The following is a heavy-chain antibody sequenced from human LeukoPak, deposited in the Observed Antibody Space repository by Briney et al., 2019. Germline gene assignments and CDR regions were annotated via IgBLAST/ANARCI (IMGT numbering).Heavy chain of an antibody. CDR2: ISDSGSN. CDR1: GGSISSHY. Sequence: MSSETLSLTCTVSGGSISSHYWSWIRQPPGKGLEWIGYISDSGSNVYNPSLKSRVTILGDTSKNQLSLKLSSVTAADTAVYYCARHATGSYSVPWLGPWGQGTLVTVSS. D-gene: IGHD3-10*01. V-gene: IGHV4-59*08. J-gene: IGHJ5*02. CDR3: ARHATGSYSVPWLGP.